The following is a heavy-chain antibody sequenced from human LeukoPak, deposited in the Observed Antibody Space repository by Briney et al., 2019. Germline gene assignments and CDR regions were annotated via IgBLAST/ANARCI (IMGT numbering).Heavy chain of an antibody. CDR1: GFTFSSYW. CDR2: INSDGSST. Sequence: GGSLRLSCAASGFTFSSYWMHWVRQAPGKGLVWVSCINSDGSSTSYADSVKGRFTVSRDNAKNTLYLQMNSLRAEDTAVYYCARSALYYDILTGPLDYYGMDVWGQGTTVTVSS. CDR3: ARSALYYDILTGPLDYYGMDV. J-gene: IGHJ6*02. V-gene: IGHV3-74*01. D-gene: IGHD3-9*01.